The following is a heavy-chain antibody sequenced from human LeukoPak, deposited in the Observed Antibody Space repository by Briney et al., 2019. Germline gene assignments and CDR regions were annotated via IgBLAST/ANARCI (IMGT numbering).Heavy chain of an antibody. CDR3: ARDRSRNLESGLYYYYGLDV. D-gene: IGHD5-24*01. J-gene: IGHJ6*02. CDR1: GYTFTKNG. CDR2: ISPYNGNT. V-gene: IGHV1-18*01. Sequence: ASVKVSCKASGYTFTKNGISWVRQAPGQGLEWMGWISPYNGNTNYAQKFQGRVTMTTDTSTSTVYMELRSLRSDDTAVYYCARDRSRNLESGLYYYYGLDVWGQGTTVTVSS.